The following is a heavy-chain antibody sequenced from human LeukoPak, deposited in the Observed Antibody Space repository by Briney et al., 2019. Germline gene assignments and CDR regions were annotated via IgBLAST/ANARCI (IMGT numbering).Heavy chain of an antibody. CDR1: GFTFSNVG. D-gene: IGHD5-24*01. V-gene: IGHV3-15*01. J-gene: IGHJ4*02. Sequence: GGSLRLSYAASGFTFSNVGVSWVRQAPGKGLEWVGRIKSNTDGGTTHYAVPVKGRFTISRDDSKNTLYLQMNSLKTEDTALYYCTTAAESWLQPDYWGQGTRVTVSS. CDR3: TTAAESWLQPDY. CDR2: IKSNTDGGTT.